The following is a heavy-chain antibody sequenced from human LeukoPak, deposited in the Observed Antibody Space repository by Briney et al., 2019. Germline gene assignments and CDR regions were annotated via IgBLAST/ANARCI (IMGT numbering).Heavy chain of an antibody. CDR3: AREGDLSSDRAFDI. J-gene: IGHJ3*02. V-gene: IGHV3-30*03. CDR1: GFTFSDYG. Sequence: GGSLRLSCAASGFTFSDYGMNWVRQAPGKGLEWVAVISHDGNNKYYADSVKGRFTLSRDNSKNTLYLQMNSLRAEDTAVYYCAREGDLSSDRAFDIWGQGTMVTVSS. D-gene: IGHD3-16*01. CDR2: ISHDGNNK.